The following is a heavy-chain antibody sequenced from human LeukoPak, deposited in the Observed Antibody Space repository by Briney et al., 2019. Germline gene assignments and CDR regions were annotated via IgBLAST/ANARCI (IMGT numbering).Heavy chain of an antibody. V-gene: IGHV3-30*03. CDR2: ISYDGINK. CDR1: GFTFSSFG. J-gene: IGHJ6*02. CDR3: ARDSYGMDV. Sequence: GRSLRLSCAASGFTFSSFGMHWVRQAPGKGLEWVAVISYDGINKYYADSVKGRFTISRDNSKNTLYLQMNSLRAEDTAVYYCARDSYGMDVWGQGTTVTVSS.